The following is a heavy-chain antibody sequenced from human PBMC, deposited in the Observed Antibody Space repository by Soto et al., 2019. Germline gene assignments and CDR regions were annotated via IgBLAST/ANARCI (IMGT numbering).Heavy chain of an antibody. J-gene: IGHJ4*02. Sequence: QVQLQQWGAGLLKPSETLSLTCAVYGGSFIGYHWSWIRQPPGKGLEWIGEINHSGSSNYNPSLKSRVTISLDRSKNQFSLKLSSVTAADTAVYFCACGGTSDFWSGYSILYYFDYCVQGTLVTVSS. V-gene: IGHV4-34*01. CDR3: ACGGTSDFWSGYSILYYFDY. CDR1: GGSFIGYH. D-gene: IGHD3-3*01. CDR2: INHSGSS.